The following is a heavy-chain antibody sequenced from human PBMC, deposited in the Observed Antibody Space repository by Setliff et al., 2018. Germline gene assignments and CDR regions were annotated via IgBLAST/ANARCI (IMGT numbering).Heavy chain of an antibody. CDR1: VDSISSSTYY. CDR2: VYYSGKA. V-gene: IGHV4-39*02. D-gene: IGHD3-22*01. CDR3: ARAHTWSLPNDNSGYPGWFDP. J-gene: IGHJ5*02. Sequence: SETLSLTCTVSVDSISSSTYYWGWIRQPPGKGLEWIGSVYYSGKAYYNPSLKSRVTMSVDTSKNHVSLKLSSVTAADTAVYYCARAHTWSLPNDNSGYPGWFDPWGQGTLVTVSS.